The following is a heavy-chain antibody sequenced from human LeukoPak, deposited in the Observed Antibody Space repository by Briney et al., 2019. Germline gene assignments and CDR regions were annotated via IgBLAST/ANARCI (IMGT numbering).Heavy chain of an antibody. CDR3: ARHSSGWYNYYYGMDV. V-gene: IGHV4-59*01. CDR1: GGSISSYY. CDR2: IYYSGST. D-gene: IGHD6-19*01. Sequence: PSETLSLTCTVSGGSISSYYWSWIRQPPGKGLEWIGYIYYSGSTNYNPSLKSRVTISVDTSKNQFSLKLSSVTAADTAVYYCARHSSGWYNYYYGMDVWGQGTTVTVSS. J-gene: IGHJ6*02.